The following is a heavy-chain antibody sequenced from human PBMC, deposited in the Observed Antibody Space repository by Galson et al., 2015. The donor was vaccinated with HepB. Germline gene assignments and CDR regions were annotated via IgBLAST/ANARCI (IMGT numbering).Heavy chain of an antibody. CDR1: GGSFSGYY. Sequence: LSLTCAVYGGSFSGYYWSWIRQPPGKGLEWIGEINHSGSTNYNPSLKSRVTISVDTSKNQFSLKLSSVTAADTAVYYCARRNRLPYYYYYGMDVWGRGTTVTVSS. V-gene: IGHV4-34*01. CDR3: ARRNRLPYYYYYGMDV. J-gene: IGHJ6*02. D-gene: IGHD1-14*01. CDR2: INHSGST.